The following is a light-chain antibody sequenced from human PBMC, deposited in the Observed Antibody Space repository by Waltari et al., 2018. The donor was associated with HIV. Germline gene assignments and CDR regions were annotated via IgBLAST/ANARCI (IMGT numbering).Light chain of an antibody. Sequence: ELVMTQSQATLSVSPGERATLSCRASQSVSSNLAWYQQKPGQAPRLLIYGASTRATGIPARFSGSGSGTEVTLSISSLQSEDVAVDYCQQYNNWPRTFGQGTKLEIK. J-gene: IGKJ2*01. V-gene: IGKV3-15*01. CDR3: QQYNNWPRT. CDR1: QSVSSN. CDR2: GAS.